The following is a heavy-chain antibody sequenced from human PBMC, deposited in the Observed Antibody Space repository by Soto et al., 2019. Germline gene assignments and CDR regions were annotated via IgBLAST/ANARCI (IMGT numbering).Heavy chain of an antibody. CDR3: ARTLGAARRGERGYLDY. V-gene: IGHV4-4*02. D-gene: IGHD6-6*01. J-gene: IGHJ4*02. Sequence: PSETLSLTCSVSGGSFNNSYWWSWVRQAPGKGLEWIGEIYHTGGTSYMPSLRGRVTLSVDTSKNQFSLKLSSLTAADTAVYYCARTLGAARRGERGYLDYCGQRTLVTVSS. CDR1: GGSFNNSYW. CDR2: IYHTGGT.